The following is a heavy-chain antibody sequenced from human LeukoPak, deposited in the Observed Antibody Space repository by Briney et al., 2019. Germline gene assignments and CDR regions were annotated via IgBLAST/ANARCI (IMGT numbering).Heavy chain of an antibody. V-gene: IGHV3-30*18. Sequence: GGSLRLSCAASGFTFRNYGMHWVRQAPGKGLDWVAVISYGGSNKYYADSVKGRFTISRDNSKNTLYLQMNSLRTEETAVYYCAKVRYFGPSAFDIWGEGTMVTVSS. J-gene: IGHJ3*02. CDR2: ISYGGSNK. D-gene: IGHD3-9*01. CDR1: GFTFRNYG. CDR3: AKVRYFGPSAFDI.